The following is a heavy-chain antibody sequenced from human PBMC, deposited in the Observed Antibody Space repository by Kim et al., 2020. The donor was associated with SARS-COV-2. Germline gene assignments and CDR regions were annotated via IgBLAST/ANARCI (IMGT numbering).Heavy chain of an antibody. Sequence: SQTLALTCAISGDSVSRNSATWNWIRQSPSRGLEWLGRTYYRSKCFYDYAVSVKSRITINPDTSKNQFSLQLSSVTPDDSAVYYCARRTPAGTARGFDPWGQGTLVTVSS. CDR2: TYYRSKCFY. V-gene: IGHV6-1*01. J-gene: IGHJ5*02. CDR3: ARRTPAGTARGFDP. CDR1: GDSVSRNSAT. D-gene: IGHD1-7*01.